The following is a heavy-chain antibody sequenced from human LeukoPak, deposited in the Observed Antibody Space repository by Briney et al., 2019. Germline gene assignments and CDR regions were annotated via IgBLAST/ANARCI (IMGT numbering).Heavy chain of an antibody. D-gene: IGHD2-2*02. J-gene: IGHJ5*02. V-gene: IGHV1-69*05. CDR2: IIPIFGTA. Sequence: SVKVSCKASGGTFCSYAISWVRQAPGQGLEWMGGIIPIFGTANYAQKFQGRVTITTDESTSTAYMELSSLRSEDTAVYYCAQYTPNWFDPWGQGTLVTVSS. CDR1: GGTFCSYA. CDR3: AQYTPNWFDP.